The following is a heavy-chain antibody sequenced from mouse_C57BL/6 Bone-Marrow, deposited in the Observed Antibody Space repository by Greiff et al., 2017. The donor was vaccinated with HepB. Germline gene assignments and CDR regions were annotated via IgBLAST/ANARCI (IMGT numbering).Heavy chain of an antibody. V-gene: IGHV1-72*01. Sequence: QVQLQQPGAELVKPGASVKLSCKASGYTFTSYWMHWVKQRPGRGLEWIGRIDPNSGGTKYNEKFKSKATLTVDKPSSTAYVQLSSLTSEDSAVYYCARYLYYYGSSYGLFDYWGQGTTLTVSS. J-gene: IGHJ2*01. CDR1: GYTFTSYW. CDR2: IDPNSGGT. D-gene: IGHD1-1*01. CDR3: ARYLYYYGSSYGLFDY.